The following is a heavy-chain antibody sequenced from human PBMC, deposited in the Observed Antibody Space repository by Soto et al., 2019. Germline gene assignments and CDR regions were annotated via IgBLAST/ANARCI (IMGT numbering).Heavy chain of an antibody. J-gene: IGHJ3*02. CDR2: IIPIFGIA. Sequence: SVKVSCKASGGTFSSYAISWVRQAPGQGLEWMGGIIPIFGIANYAQKFQGRVTITADESTSTAYMELSSLRSEDTAVYYCAREDRSYYDSEPSVAFDIWGQGTMVT. CDR1: GGTFSSYA. CDR3: AREDRSYYDSEPSVAFDI. V-gene: IGHV1-69*13. D-gene: IGHD3-22*01.